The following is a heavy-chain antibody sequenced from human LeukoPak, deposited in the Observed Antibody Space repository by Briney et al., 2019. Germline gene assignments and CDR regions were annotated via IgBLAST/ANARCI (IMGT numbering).Heavy chain of an antibody. CDR1: GFTFSDYY. CDR3: ARVVVPHRFDY. V-gene: IGHV3-11*01. J-gene: IGHJ4*02. Sequence: GGSLRLSCAASGFTFSDYYMSWIRQAPGKGLEWVSYITGSGRTIYYADSVKGRFTISRDNAKNSLYLQMNGLRAEDTAVYYCARVVVPHRFDYWGQGNLVTVSS. D-gene: IGHD2-2*01. CDR2: ITGSGRTI.